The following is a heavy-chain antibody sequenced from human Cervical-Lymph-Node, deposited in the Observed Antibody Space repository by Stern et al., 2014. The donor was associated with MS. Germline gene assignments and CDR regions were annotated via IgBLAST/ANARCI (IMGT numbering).Heavy chain of an antibody. CDR3: ARGSDWYPLDY. J-gene: IGHJ4*02. Sequence: VQLVQSGGGVVQPGGSLRLSCSPSGFAFSTYGMHWVRQAPGKGLEWVALISFDEAKTYYADAVKGRFTISRDNPKNTLYLQMKSLRGEDTAVYYCARGSDWYPLDYWGQGTLVTVSS. V-gene: IGHV3-30*03. CDR1: GFAFSTYG. D-gene: IGHD6-19*01. CDR2: ISFDEAKT.